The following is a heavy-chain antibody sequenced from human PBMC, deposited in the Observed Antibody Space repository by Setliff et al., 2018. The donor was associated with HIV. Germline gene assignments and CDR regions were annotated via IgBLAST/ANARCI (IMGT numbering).Heavy chain of an antibody. CDR2: ISSGSSTI. D-gene: IGHD5-12*01. V-gene: IGHV3-48*02. J-gene: IGHJ3*02. Sequence: GGSLRLSCVVSGFTFSRYSMNWVRQAPGKGLEWVSHISSGSSTIYYADSVKGRFTISRDNSKNTLYLQMNSLRDEDTAVYYCAKMAGRDGYDDAVDNWGQGTMVTVSS. CDR3: AKMAGRDGYDDAVDN. CDR1: GFTFSRYS.